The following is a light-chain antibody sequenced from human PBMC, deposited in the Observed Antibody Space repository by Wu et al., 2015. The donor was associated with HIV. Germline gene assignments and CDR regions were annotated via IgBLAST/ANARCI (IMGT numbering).Light chain of an antibody. CDR2: KAS. J-gene: IGKJ1*01. CDR3: QQYNSYST. CDR1: QGIRNY. V-gene: IGKV1-5*03. Sequence: DIQMTQSPSAVSESVGDRVTITCRASQGIRNYLAWFQQIPGKAPKLLIYKASSLESGVPSRFSGSGSGTEFTLTISSLQPDDFATYYCQQYNSYSTFGQGTKVEIK.